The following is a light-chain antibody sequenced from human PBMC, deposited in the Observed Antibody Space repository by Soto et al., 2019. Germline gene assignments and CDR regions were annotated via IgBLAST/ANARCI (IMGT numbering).Light chain of an antibody. CDR1: SSDVGAYNS. J-gene: IGLJ3*02. CDR2: EVS. Sequence: QSALTQPASVSGSPGQSITISCTGTSSDVGAYNSVSWYQQHPGKAPKLMSSEVSNRPSGVSNRFSGSKSGNTASLTISGLQDEDEADYYCGSYTSGTTPWVFGGGTKLTVL. V-gene: IGLV2-14*01. CDR3: GSYTSGTTPWV.